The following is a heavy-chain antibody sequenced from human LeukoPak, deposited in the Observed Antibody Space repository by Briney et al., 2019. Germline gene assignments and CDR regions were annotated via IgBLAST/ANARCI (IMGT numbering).Heavy chain of an antibody. V-gene: IGHV3-48*01. CDR3: ARGLELNDAFDI. D-gene: IGHD3-10*01. J-gene: IGHJ3*02. CDR1: GFSLSAYN. Sequence: GGSLRLSCEGSGFSLSAYNMNWVRHAPGKGLESVSYISSSSATIFYADSVKGRFTISRDNAKNSLYLQMNSLRPEDTAVYFCARGLELNDAFDIWGQGTMVTVSS. CDR2: ISSSSATI.